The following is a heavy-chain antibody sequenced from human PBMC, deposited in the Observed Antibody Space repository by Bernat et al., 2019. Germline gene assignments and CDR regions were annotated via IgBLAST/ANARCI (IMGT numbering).Heavy chain of an antibody. V-gene: IGHV3-30*01. Sequence: QVQLVESGGGVVQPGRSLRLSCAASGFTFSSYAMHWVRQAPGKGLEWVAVISYDGSNKYYADSVKGRFTISRDNSKNTLYLQMNSLRAEDTAVYYCARAYYGDYERADLGYFDYWGQGTLVTVSS. CDR2: ISYDGSNK. CDR1: GFTFSSYA. J-gene: IGHJ4*02. CDR3: ARAYYGDYERADLGYFDY. D-gene: IGHD4-17*01.